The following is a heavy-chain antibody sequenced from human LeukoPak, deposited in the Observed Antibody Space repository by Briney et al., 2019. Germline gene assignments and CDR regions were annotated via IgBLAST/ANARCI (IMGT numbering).Heavy chain of an antibody. J-gene: IGHJ4*02. V-gene: IGHV3-30-3*01. CDR1: GFTFSSSA. CDR2: ISYDGSNK. D-gene: IGHD6-19*01. CDR3: ARDRDSSGWYEGFDY. Sequence: GGSLRLSCAASGFTFSSSAMHWVRQAPDKGLEWVAVISYDGSNKYYADSVKGRFTISRDNSKNTLYLQMNSLRADDTAVYYCARDRDSSGWYEGFDYWSQGTLVTVSS.